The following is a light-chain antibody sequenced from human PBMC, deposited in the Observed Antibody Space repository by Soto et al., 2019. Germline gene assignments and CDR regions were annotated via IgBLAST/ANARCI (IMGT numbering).Light chain of an antibody. CDR3: ASWDDNLNGGV. V-gene: IGLV1-44*01. CDR1: SSNIGTYT. CDR2: TDY. Sequence: QSVLTQPPSASGTPGQRVTISCSGTSSNIGTYTVNWYQQLPGTAPKLLIYTDYQRPSGVPDRFSGSKSGTSASLANNGLHSEDEADYYCASWDDNLNGGVFGGGTKVTVL. J-gene: IGLJ3*02.